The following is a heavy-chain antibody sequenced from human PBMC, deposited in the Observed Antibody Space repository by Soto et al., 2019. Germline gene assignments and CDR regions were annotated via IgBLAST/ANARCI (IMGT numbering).Heavy chain of an antibody. D-gene: IGHD1-26*01. J-gene: IGHJ6*02. CDR2: INHSGST. Sequence: SETRSLTCAVYGGSFSGYYWSWIRQPPGKGLEWIGEINHSGSTNYNPSLKSRVTISVDTSKNQFSLKLNSVTAADTAMYYCARGSRVKIPAATGRDYYYHGLDVWAQGTAVTVSS. CDR3: ARGSRVKIPAATGRDYYYHGLDV. V-gene: IGHV4-34*01. CDR1: GGSFSGYY.